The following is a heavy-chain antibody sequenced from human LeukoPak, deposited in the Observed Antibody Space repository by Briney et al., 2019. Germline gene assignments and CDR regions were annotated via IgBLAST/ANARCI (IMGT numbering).Heavy chain of an antibody. CDR1: GASITNSY. Sequence: PSETLSLTCTVSGASITNSYWNWVRQPPGKGLEWIGRIYTSGSTNYNPSLKSRVTMSVDTSKNQFSLKLSSVTAADTAVYYCARDSGAAAKPFTEWGQGTLVTVSS. V-gene: IGHV4-4*07. CDR2: IYTSGST. D-gene: IGHD6-13*01. CDR3: ARDSGAAAKPFTE. J-gene: IGHJ4*02.